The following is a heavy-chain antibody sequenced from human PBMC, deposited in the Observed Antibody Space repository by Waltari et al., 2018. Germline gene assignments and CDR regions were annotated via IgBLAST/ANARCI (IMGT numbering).Heavy chain of an antibody. V-gene: IGHV1-69*01. J-gene: IGHJ6*02. Sequence: QVQLVQSGAEVTKPGSSVMVSCKASAGTFSSYAISWVRQAPGQGLEWMGGIIPIFGTANYAQKFQGRVTITADESTSTAYMELSSLRSEDTAVYYCASLPCGGGDDPSTYGMDVWGQGTTVTVSS. CDR3: ASLPCGGGDDPSTYGMDV. D-gene: IGHD2-21*02. CDR1: AGTFSSYA. CDR2: IIPIFGTA.